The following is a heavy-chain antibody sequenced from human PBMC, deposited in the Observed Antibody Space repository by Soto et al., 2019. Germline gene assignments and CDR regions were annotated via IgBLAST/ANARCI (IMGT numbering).Heavy chain of an antibody. V-gene: IGHV4-59*01. Sequence: SETLSLTCSVSGGSMSEFFWSWIRQSPGKGLEWIGYIYYLGSTDYNPPLKSRVTISVDTSKRQFSLRLTSVTAADTAVYYCARDGYDGSGSPYPAYWGPGTQVTVSS. CDR3: ARDGYDGSGSPYPAY. CDR1: GGSMSEFF. D-gene: IGHD3-10*01. CDR2: IYYLGST. J-gene: IGHJ4*02.